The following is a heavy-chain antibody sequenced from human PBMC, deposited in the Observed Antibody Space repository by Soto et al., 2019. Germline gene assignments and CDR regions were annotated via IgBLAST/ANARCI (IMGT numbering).Heavy chain of an antibody. J-gene: IGHJ4*02. Sequence: SETLSLTCTVSGGSISSGDYYWSWIRQPPGKGLEWIGYIYYSGSTYYNPSLKSRVTISVDTSKNQFSLKLSSVTAADTAVYYCARNDCSSTSCYFDYWGQGXLVTVYS. D-gene: IGHD2-2*01. CDR2: IYYSGST. CDR1: GGSISSGDYY. V-gene: IGHV4-30-4*01. CDR3: ARNDCSSTSCYFDY.